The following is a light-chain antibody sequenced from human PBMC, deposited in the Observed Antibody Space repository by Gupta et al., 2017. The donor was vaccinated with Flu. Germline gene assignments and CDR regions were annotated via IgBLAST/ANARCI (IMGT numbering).Light chain of an antibody. V-gene: IGLV2-23*01. J-gene: IGLJ2*01. CDR2: ADS. CDR3: CSYADSRRVL. Sequence: TIGCKGAGSDVWRYHRVSWYQQHPPHAPNRMMYADSHRPSGVSNRFSGSTSDNTASLTLYGLQAEYEADYYSCSYADSRRVLFCGGHKPTV. CDR1: GSDVWRYHR.